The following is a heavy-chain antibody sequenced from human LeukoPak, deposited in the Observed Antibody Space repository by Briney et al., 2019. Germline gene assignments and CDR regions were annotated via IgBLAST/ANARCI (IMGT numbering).Heavy chain of an antibody. CDR3: ARNQAVAANRGAFDI. CDR1: GYPLSSNNW. Sequence: SDTLSLTCAVSGYPLSSNNWGAWIRPPPGKGLEWVGYIYYSVNTYYNPYNPSLTSRVTMSVDTSKTQFSLKLDSVTEIDTAMYYCARNQAVAANRGAFDIWGQGTMVTVSS. CDR2: IYYSVNT. V-gene: IGHV4-28*01. D-gene: IGHD6-19*01. J-gene: IGHJ3*02.